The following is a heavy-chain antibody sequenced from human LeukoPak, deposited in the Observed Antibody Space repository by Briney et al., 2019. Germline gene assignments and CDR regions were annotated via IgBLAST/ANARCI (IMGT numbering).Heavy chain of an antibody. D-gene: IGHD3-10*01. J-gene: IGHJ6*02. V-gene: IGHV3-23*01. CDR1: GFSFSSYA. CDR2: ISGSGGST. CDR3: TKETEWFGRLLEDYYYYGMDV. Sequence: PGGSLRLSCAAPGFSFSSYAMSWVRQAPGKGLEWVSGISGSGGSTYYADSVKGRFTISRDNSKNTLYLQMNSLRAEDTAVYYCTKETEWFGRLLEDYYYYGMDVWGLGTTVTVSS.